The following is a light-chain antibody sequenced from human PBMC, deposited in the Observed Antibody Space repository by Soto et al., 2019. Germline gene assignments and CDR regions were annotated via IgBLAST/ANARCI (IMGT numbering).Light chain of an antibody. CDR2: GTS. Sequence: EIVLTQSPGTLSLSPGERATLSCRASQSVSGRYLAWYQQKPGQAPRLLIDGTSSRATGIPERFSGSGSGTDSTLTISRLEPEDFAVYYCQQYGTSPGFTFGPGTKVEIK. J-gene: IGKJ3*01. V-gene: IGKV3-20*01. CDR1: QSVSGRY. CDR3: QQYGTSPGFT.